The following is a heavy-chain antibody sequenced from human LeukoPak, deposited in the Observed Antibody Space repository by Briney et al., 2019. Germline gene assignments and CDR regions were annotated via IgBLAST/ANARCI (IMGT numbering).Heavy chain of an antibody. Sequence: SETLSLTCTVSGGSISSYYWSWIRQPPGKGLEWIGYIYYSGSTNYNPSLKSRVTISVDTSKNQFSLKLSSVTAADTAVYYCARTPFDYSIDYWGQGTLVTVSS. D-gene: IGHD4-11*01. CDR2: IYYSGST. CDR3: ARTPFDYSIDY. CDR1: GGSISSYY. V-gene: IGHV4-59*01. J-gene: IGHJ4*02.